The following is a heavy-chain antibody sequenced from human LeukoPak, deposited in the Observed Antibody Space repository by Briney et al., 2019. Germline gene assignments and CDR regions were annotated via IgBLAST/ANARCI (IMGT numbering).Heavy chain of an antibody. CDR3: AKEFPKPYYDSNEFDY. CDR1: GFTFSSYG. Sequence: GGSLRLSCAASGFTFSSYGMHWVRQAPGKGLEWVAVISYDGSNKYYADSVKGRFTISRDNSKNTLYLQMNSLRAEDTAVYYCAKEFPKPYYDSNEFDYWGQGTRVTVSS. J-gene: IGHJ4*02. V-gene: IGHV3-30*18. CDR2: ISYDGSNK. D-gene: IGHD3-22*01.